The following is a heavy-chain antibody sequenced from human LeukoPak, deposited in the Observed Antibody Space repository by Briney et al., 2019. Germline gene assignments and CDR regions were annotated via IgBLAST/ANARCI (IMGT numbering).Heavy chain of an antibody. CDR3: ARAHTPPRTDIPALIYYYYYYMDV. D-gene: IGHD6-6*01. V-gene: IGHV4-34*01. CDR1: GGSFSDYQ. CDR2: INHSGST. Sequence: SETLSLTCAVYGGSFSDYQWSWIRQPPGKGLEWLGEINHSGSTNYNPSLKSRVTISVDTSKNQFSLKLSSVTAADTAVYYCARAHTPPRTDIPALIYYYYYYMDVWGKGTTVTVSS. J-gene: IGHJ6*03.